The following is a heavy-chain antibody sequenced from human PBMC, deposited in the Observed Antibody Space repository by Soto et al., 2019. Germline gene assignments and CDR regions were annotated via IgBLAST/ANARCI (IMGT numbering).Heavy chain of an antibody. J-gene: IGHJ4*02. V-gene: IGHV1-69*13. D-gene: IGHD4-17*01. CDR1: GGTFSSYA. CDR3: ATGPYGDYVDEYYFDY. Sequence: SVKVSCKASGGTFSSYAISWVRQAPGQGLEWMGGIIPIFGTANYAQKFQGRVTITAGESTSTAYMELSSLRSEDTAVYYCATGPYGDYVDEYYFDYWGQGTLVTVSS. CDR2: IIPIFGTA.